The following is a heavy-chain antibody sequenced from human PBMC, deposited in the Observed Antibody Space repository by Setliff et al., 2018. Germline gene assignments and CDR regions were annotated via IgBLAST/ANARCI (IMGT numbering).Heavy chain of an antibody. V-gene: IGHV3-30*02. CDR2: IRFDESNK. CDR3: AKEGMRYWGSPGYMDV. Sequence: GGSLRLSCAASVSTFRDFGMHWVRQAPGKGLQWVAFIRFDESNKFYLESVRGRFSISRDNSKDTVYLQMNSLRVEDTAVYHCAKEGMRYWGSPGYMDVWGKGTTVTVSS. J-gene: IGHJ6*03. CDR1: VSTFRDFG. D-gene: IGHD7-27*01.